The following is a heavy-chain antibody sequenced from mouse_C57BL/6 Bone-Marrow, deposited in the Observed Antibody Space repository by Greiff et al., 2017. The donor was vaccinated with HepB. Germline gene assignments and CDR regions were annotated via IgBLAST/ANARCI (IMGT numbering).Heavy chain of an antibody. CDR2: ISYDGSN. J-gene: IGHJ2*01. V-gene: IGHV3-6*01. Sequence: EVKLQESGPGLVKPSQSLSLTCSVTGYSITSGYYWNWIRQFPGNKLEWMGYISYDGSNNYNPSLKNRISITRDTSKNQFFLKLNSVTTEDTATYYCARDAWLDYWGQGTTLTVSS. CDR1: GYSITSGYY. CDR3: ARDAWLDY.